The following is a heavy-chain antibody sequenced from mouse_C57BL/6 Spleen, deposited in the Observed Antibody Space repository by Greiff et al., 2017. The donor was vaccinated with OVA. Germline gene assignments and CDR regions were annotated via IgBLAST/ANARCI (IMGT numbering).Heavy chain of an antibody. CDR2: IWTGGGT. V-gene: IGHV2-9-1*01. D-gene: IGHD6-1*01. CDR1: GFSLTSYA. Sequence: VMLVESGPGLVAPSQSLSITCTVSGFSLTSYAISWVRQPPGKGLEWLGVIWTGGGTNYNSALTSRLSISKDNSTSQVFLKMNSLQTDDTARYYCARTSVYAMDYWGQGTSVTVSS. J-gene: IGHJ4*01. CDR3: ARTSVYAMDY.